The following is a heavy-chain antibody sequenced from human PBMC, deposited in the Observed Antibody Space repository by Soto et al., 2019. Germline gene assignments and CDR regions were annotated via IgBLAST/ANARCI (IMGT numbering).Heavy chain of an antibody. Sequence: ASVKVSCKASGYTFTSYGISWVRQAPGQGLEWMGWISAYNGNTNYAQKLQGRVTMTTDTSTSTAYMELGSLRSDDTAVYYCATVMIAAAGTDYYYYGMDVWGQGTTVTVSS. J-gene: IGHJ6*02. CDR1: GYTFTSYG. V-gene: IGHV1-18*01. CDR3: ATVMIAAAGTDYYYYGMDV. D-gene: IGHD6-13*01. CDR2: ISAYNGNT.